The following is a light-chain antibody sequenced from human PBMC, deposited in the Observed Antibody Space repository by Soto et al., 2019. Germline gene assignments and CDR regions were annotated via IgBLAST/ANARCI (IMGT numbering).Light chain of an antibody. CDR3: QQYNSYSRT. J-gene: IGKJ1*01. Sequence: DIEMVQSPSALSASVGDTVTITCLASQSISSWLAWYQQKPGKAPNLLIYKASSLESGVPSRFSGSGSGTECTLTISSLQPDDVATYYCQQYNSYSRTFGQGTKVDIK. CDR2: KAS. CDR1: QSISSW. V-gene: IGKV1-5*03.